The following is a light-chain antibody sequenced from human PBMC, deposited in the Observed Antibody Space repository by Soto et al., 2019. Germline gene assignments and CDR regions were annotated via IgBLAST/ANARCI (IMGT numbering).Light chain of an antibody. J-gene: IGKJ1*01. CDR2: DAS. Sequence: EIVLTQSPGTLSLSPGERATVSCRASQSVSSSYLAWYQQKPGQAPRLLIYDASNRATGIPARFSGSGSGTDFTLTISRLEPEDFAVYYCQQYGSSSWTFGQGTKVDIK. CDR1: QSVSSSY. V-gene: IGKV3-20*01. CDR3: QQYGSSSWT.